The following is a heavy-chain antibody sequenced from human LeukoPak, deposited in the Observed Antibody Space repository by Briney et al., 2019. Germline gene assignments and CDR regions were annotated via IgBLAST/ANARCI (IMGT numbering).Heavy chain of an antibody. CDR2: ISSSSSYI. D-gene: IGHD1-26*01. Sequence: GGSLRLSCAASGFTFSSYSMNWVRQAPGKGLEWVSSISSSSSYIYYADSVKGRFTIYRDNAKNSLYLQMNSLRAEDTAVYYCARGPDSGSYPRDWGQGTRVTVSS. V-gene: IGHV3-21*01. J-gene: IGHJ4*02. CDR3: ARGPDSGSYPRD. CDR1: GFTFSSYS.